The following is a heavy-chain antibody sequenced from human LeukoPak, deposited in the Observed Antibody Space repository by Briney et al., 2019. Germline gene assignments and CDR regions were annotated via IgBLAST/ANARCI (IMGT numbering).Heavy chain of an antibody. CDR3: AKGSVGNANFAS. Sequence: GGSLRLSCAASGFTFSSFSMTWVRQAPGKGLEWVSSIIVSGTTYYADSVKGRFTISRDSFRGTLFLQMDSLRVEDTAVYFCAKGSVGNANFASWGQGALVTVSS. J-gene: IGHJ4*02. V-gene: IGHV3-23*01. CDR2: IIVSGTT. CDR1: GFTFSSFS.